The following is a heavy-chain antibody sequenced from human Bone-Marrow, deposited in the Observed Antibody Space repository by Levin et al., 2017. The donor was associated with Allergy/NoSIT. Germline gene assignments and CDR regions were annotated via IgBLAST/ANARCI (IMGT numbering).Heavy chain of an antibody. D-gene: IGHD5-24*01. CDR2: ISYSGST. CDR1: GDSLSSYY. Sequence: ASQTLSLPCTVSGDSLSSYYWSWIRQPPGKRLEWIAYISYSGSTNYNPSLKSRVTLSVDTSKNHFSLNLTSVTAADTAVYYCARSLRRENFDYWGQGILVTVSS. J-gene: IGHJ4*02. V-gene: IGHV4-59*01. CDR3: ARSLRRENFDY.